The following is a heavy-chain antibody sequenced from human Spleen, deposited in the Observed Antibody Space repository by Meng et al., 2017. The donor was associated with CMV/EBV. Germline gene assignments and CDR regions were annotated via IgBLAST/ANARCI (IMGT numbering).Heavy chain of an antibody. CDR3: ARVSCGADCYPDY. V-gene: IGHV1-46*01. D-gene: IGHD2-21*02. CDR1: GYSFTNYY. J-gene: IGHJ4*02. CDR2: ITPSGGST. Sequence: KASGYSFTNYYMHWLRQAPGQGFEWVGVITPSGGSTTYAQKFQGRVIMTKDVSTSTVYLELSNLRSEDTAVYYCARVSCGADCYPDYWGQGTLVTVSS.